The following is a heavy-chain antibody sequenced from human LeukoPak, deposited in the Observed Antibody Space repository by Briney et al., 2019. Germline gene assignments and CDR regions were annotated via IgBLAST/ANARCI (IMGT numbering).Heavy chain of an antibody. J-gene: IGHJ6*02. Sequence: NSGGSLRPSCAASGFTFGSYTMNWVRQAPGKGLEWVSSISSSSSYIYYADSVKGRFTISRDNAKNSLYLQMNSLRAEDTAVYYCARGVYCSSTSCSDYYYYYGMDVWGQGTTVTVSS. D-gene: IGHD2-2*01. CDR1: GFTFGSYT. V-gene: IGHV3-21*01. CDR2: ISSSSSYI. CDR3: ARGVYCSSTSCSDYYYYYGMDV.